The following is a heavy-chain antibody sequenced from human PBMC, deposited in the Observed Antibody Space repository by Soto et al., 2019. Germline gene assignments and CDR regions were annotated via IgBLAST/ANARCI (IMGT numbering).Heavy chain of an antibody. D-gene: IGHD6-19*01. Sequence: ASVKVSCKASGYTFTSYGISWVRQAPGQGLEWMGWISAYNGKTNYAQKLQGRVTMTTEASTSTAYMELRSLGSDDTAVYYCARVGGRIAVAGLDAFDIWGQGTMVTVSS. CDR3: ARVGGRIAVAGLDAFDI. CDR1: GYTFTSYG. V-gene: IGHV1-18*01. CDR2: ISAYNGKT. J-gene: IGHJ3*02.